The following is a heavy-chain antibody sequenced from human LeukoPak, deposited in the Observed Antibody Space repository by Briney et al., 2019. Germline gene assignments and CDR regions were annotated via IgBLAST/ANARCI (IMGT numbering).Heavy chain of an antibody. V-gene: IGHV4-39*07. CDR1: GGSISSSSYS. D-gene: IGHD2-21*02. CDR2: IYYGGST. Sequence: SETLSLTCTVSGGSISSSSYSWGWIRQPPGTGLEWIGSIYYGGSTYYNPSLKSRVTISVDTSKNQLSLKLSSVTAADTAVYYCARTYCGGDCYLDEAYYFDYWGQGTLVTVSS. CDR3: ARTYCGGDCYLDEAYYFDY. J-gene: IGHJ4*02.